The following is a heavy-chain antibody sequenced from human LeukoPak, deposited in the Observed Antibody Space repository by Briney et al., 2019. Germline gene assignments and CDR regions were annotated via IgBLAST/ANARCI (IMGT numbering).Heavy chain of an antibody. CDR1: GFSFRNYD. Sequence: GGSLRLSCSASGFSFRNYDMHWVRQPTGKGLEWVSAVGTGGDTYYAGSVKGRFTVVRENAKNTLYLQMNSLRAGDTAMYFCARRSAAAGIDAFDIWGQGTMVTVSS. V-gene: IGHV3-13*01. D-gene: IGHD6-13*01. CDR2: VGTGGDT. CDR3: ARRSAAAGIDAFDI. J-gene: IGHJ3*02.